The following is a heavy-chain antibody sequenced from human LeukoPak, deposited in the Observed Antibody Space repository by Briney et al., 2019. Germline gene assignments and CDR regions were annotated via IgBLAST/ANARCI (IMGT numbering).Heavy chain of an antibody. Sequence: SGGSLRLSCAASGFTFSSYGMHWVRQAPGKGLEWVAVISYDGSNKYYADSVKGRFTISRDNSKNTLYLQMNSLRAEDTAVYYCANSGGRYCSGGSCYPFDYWGQGTLVTASS. J-gene: IGHJ4*02. V-gene: IGHV3-30*18. CDR1: GFTFSSYG. CDR2: ISYDGSNK. CDR3: ANSGGRYCSGGSCYPFDY. D-gene: IGHD2-15*01.